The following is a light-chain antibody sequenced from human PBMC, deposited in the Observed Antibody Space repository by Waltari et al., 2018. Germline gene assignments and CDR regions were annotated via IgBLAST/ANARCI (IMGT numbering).Light chain of an antibody. CDR3: QSYDSSLRGFYV. J-gene: IGLJ1*01. V-gene: IGLV1-40*01. CDR2: DNT. CDR1: SSTIGAGYG. Sequence: QSVLPQPPSLSGAPGQRVTISCTRSSSTIGAGYGVQGSQQCPGTAPKLLIYDNTNRPSGVPARFSGSKSGTSASLAITGLQAEDEADYYCQSYDSSLRGFYVFGTGTKVTV.